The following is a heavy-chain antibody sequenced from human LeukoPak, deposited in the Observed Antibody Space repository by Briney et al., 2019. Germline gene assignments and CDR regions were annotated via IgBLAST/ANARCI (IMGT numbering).Heavy chain of an antibody. V-gene: IGHV4-34*01. CDR1: GGFFSDYY. CDR3: ARGPSIRYYDGSGYYYFDY. Sequence: SETLSLTCAVYGGFFSDYYWTWIRQPPGKGLEWIGEINHSGSTNYSPSLKSRVSISVETSKNQFSLNLDSVTAADTAVYYCARGPSIRYYDGSGYYYFDYWGQGTLVTAST. J-gene: IGHJ4*02. CDR2: INHSGST. D-gene: IGHD3-22*01.